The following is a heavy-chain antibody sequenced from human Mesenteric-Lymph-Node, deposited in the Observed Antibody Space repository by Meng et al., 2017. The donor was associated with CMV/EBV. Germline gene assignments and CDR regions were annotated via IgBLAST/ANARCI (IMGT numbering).Heavy chain of an antibody. CDR1: GASVSSGSDY. CDR2: IYYSGTT. D-gene: IGHD2-2*01. V-gene: IGHV4-61*01. Sequence: SETLSLTCTVSGASVSSGSDYWSWIRQPPGKGLEWIGYIYYSGTTNYNPSLKSRVTISVQTSKNQFSLKLSSVTAADTAVYYCARGIVVVPAAPGYFASWGQGTLVTVS. CDR3: ARGIVVVPAAPGYFAS. J-gene: IGHJ4*02.